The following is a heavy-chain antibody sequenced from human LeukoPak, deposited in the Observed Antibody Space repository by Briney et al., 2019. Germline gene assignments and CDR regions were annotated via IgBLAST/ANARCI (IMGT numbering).Heavy chain of an antibody. D-gene: IGHD6-19*01. J-gene: IGHJ3*02. CDR1: GFTFSSYT. CDR2: ISGGGTTI. Sequence: GGSLRLSCAASGFTFSSYTMNWVRQAPGKGREWVSYISGGGTTIHYADSVKGRFTLSRDNAKNSLYLQMNSLRAEDTAVYYCAREKAVARVHAFDIWGQGTMVTVSS. V-gene: IGHV3-48*04. CDR3: AREKAVARVHAFDI.